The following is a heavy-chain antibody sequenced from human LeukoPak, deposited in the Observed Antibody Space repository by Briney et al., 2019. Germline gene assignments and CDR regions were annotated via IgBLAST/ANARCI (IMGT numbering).Heavy chain of an antibody. CDR1: GYTFTSYG. Sequence: ASVKVSCKASGYTFTSYGISWVRQAPGQGLGWMGWISAYNGNTNYAQKLQGRVTMTTDTSTSTAYMELRRLRSDDTAVYYCARVGRIAAADTPDYWGQGTLVTVSS. D-gene: IGHD6-13*01. CDR3: ARVGRIAAADTPDY. CDR2: ISAYNGNT. V-gene: IGHV1-18*01. J-gene: IGHJ4*02.